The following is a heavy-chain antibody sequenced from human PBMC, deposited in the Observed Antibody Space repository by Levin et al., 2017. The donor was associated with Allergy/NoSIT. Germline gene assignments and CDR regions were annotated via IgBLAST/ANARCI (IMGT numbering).Heavy chain of an antibody. J-gene: IGHJ4*02. CDR3: ASISDHLVEFDY. CDR2: INPNSGGT. D-gene: IGHD2-8*02. Sequence: GESLKISCKASGYTFTGYYMHWVRQAPGQGLEWMGWINPNSGGTNYAQKFQGRVTMTRDTSISTAYMELSRLRSDDTAVYYCASISDHLVEFDYWGQGTLVTVSS. V-gene: IGHV1-2*02. CDR1: GYTFTGYY.